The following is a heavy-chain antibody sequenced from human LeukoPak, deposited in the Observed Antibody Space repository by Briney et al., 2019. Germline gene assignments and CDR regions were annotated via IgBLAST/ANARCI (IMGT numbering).Heavy chain of an antibody. CDR2: ISSSSSYI. D-gene: IGHD3-9*01. J-gene: IGHJ4*02. Sequence: PGGSLRLSCAASGFTFSSYSMNWVRQAPGKGLEWVSSISSSSSYIYYADSVKGRFTISRDNAKNSLYLQMNSLRAEDTAVYYCARELDYDILTGYWGSDYWGQGTLVTVSS. V-gene: IGHV3-21*01. CDR3: ARELDYDILTGYWGSDY. CDR1: GFTFSSYS.